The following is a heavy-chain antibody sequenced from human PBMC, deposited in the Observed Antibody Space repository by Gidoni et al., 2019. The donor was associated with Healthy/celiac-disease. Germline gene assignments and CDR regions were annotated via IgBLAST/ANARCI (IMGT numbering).Heavy chain of an antibody. CDR3: ASSSRHYYYYYYMDV. Sequence: QVNLKESGPVLVKPTETLTLTCTVSGFSLSNARMGVSWIRQPPGKALEWLAHIFSNDEKSYSTSLKSRLTISKDTSKSQVVLTMTNMDPVDTATYYCASSSRHYYYYYYMDVWGKGTTVTVSS. CDR1: GFSLSNARMG. CDR2: IFSNDEK. V-gene: IGHV2-26*01. J-gene: IGHJ6*03. D-gene: IGHD6-13*01.